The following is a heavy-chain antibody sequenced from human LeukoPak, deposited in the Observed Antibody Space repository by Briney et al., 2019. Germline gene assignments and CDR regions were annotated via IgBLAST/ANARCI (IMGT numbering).Heavy chain of an antibody. J-gene: IGHJ4*02. V-gene: IGHV3-21*01. CDR1: GFTFNTFN. CDR3: ARGHYDVLAASYKWTPDY. CDR2: ITSGGDYI. D-gene: IGHD3-9*01. Sequence: GGSLRLSCAASGFTFNTFNMNWVRQAPGKGLEWVSSITSGGDYIYYADSVKGRFTTSRDNAKNSLPLQLNSLRVEDTAVYYCARGHYDVLAASYKWTPDYWGQGTLVTDSS.